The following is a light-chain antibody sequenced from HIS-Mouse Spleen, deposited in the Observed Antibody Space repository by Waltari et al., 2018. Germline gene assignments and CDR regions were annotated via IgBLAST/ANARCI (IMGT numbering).Light chain of an antibody. CDR3: AAWDDSLSGPV. Sequence: QSVLTQPPSASGTPGQRVTISCSARSPNIGRNYVSWYQQLPGTPPKLLIYRNKQRPSGVPDRFSGSKSGTSASLAISGLRSEDEADYYCAAWDDSLSGPVFGGGTKLTVL. CDR1: SPNIGRNY. V-gene: IGLV1-47*01. J-gene: IGLJ3*02. CDR2: RNK.